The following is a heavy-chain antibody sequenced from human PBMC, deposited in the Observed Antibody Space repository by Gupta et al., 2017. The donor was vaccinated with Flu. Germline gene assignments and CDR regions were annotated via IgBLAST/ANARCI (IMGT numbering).Heavy chain of an antibody. Sequence: QVHLLQSGAKVTTPGSSVKVSCKTSGDIFSTSVISWVRQAPGQGLEWMGGIIPIHGLANNAQKFQGRLTITADEPTNTVYMELSSLRSEDTASYYCAKVRACGGDCYYFDYWGQGTLVTVSS. J-gene: IGHJ4*02. CDR1: GDIFSTSV. V-gene: IGHV1-69*01. CDR2: IIPIHGLA. D-gene: IGHD2-21*02. CDR3: AKVRACGGDCYYFDY.